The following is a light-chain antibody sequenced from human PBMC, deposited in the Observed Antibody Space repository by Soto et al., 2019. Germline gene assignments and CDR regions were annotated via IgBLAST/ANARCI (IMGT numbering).Light chain of an antibody. V-gene: IGKV3-11*01. J-gene: IGKJ2*01. Sequence: EIVLTQSPATLSLSPGERATLSCRASQSVSSYLSWYQQKPGQAPRLLIYDASNRATGIPARFIGSGSGTDFTLTISSLEPEDFAVYYCQQRSNWPPATFGQRTKLEIK. CDR2: DAS. CDR1: QSVSSY. CDR3: QQRSNWPPAT.